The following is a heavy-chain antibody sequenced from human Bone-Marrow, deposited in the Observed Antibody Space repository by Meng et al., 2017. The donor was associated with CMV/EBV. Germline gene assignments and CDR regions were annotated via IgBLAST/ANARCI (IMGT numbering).Heavy chain of an antibody. CDR1: GYTFTSYD. CDR2: IIPILGIA. J-gene: IGHJ4*02. CDR3: ARPGGYSGYDRDSSGWYKN. Sequence: SVKVSCKASGYTFTSYDISWVRQAPGQGLEWMGGIIPILGIANYAQKFQGRVTITADKSTSTAYMELSSLRSEDTAVYYCARPGGYSGYDRDSSGWYKNWGQGTLVTVSS. V-gene: IGHV1-69*10. D-gene: IGHD5-12*01.